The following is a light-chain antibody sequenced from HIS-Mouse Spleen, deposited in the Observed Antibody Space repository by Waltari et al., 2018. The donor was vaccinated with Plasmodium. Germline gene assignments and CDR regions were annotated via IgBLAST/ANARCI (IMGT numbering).Light chain of an antibody. CDR2: AAS. CDR1: QGISSY. J-gene: IGKJ4*02. Sequence: AIRMTQSRSSVSASTGDRVSITCRASQGISSYLAWYQQKPGKAPKLLIYAASTLKSGVPSRFSGSGSETDFTLTISCLQSEDFATYYCQQYYSYPLTFGGGTKVEIK. V-gene: IGKV1-8*01. CDR3: QQYYSYPLT.